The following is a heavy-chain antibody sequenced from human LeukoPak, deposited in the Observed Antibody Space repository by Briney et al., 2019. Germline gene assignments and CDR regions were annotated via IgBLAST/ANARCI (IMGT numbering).Heavy chain of an antibody. CDR1: GGTFSSYA. Sequence: GASVKVSCKASGGTFSSYAISWVRQAPGQGLEWMGGIIPIFGTANHAQKFQGRVTITADKSTSTAYMELSSLRSEDTAVYYCAGGAVRYFDWLLDNDAFDIWGQGTMVTVSS. D-gene: IGHD3-9*01. CDR3: AGGAVRYFDWLLDNDAFDI. J-gene: IGHJ3*02. V-gene: IGHV1-69*06. CDR2: IIPIFGTA.